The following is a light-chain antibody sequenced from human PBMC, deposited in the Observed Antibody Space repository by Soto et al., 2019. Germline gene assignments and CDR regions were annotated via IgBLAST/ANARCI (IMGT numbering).Light chain of an antibody. J-gene: IGLJ1*01. CDR2: EVT. V-gene: IGLV2-14*02. CDR1: SSDVGSYNL. CDR3: SSFTSRFTFNYI. Sequence: QSALTQPASVSGSPGQSITISCTGTSSDVGSYNLVSWYQQHPGKAPKLMIYEVTNRPSGVSNRFSGSKSGNTASLTISGLQAEDDADYYCSSFTSRFTFNYIFGTGTKLTVL.